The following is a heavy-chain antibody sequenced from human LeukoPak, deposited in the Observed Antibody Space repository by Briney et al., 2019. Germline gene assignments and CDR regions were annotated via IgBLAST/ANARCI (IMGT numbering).Heavy chain of an antibody. CDR2: ISGRSGTI. Sequence: GGSLRLSCAASGFTFSSSGMNWVRQAPGGRLEWVSYISGRSGTIYYADSVKGRFTISRDNAKNSLYLQMNSLRAEDTAVYYCAGAPMAGFDYWGQGTLVTVSS. D-gene: IGHD3-10*01. CDR1: GFTFSSSG. CDR3: AGAPMAGFDY. V-gene: IGHV3-48*04. J-gene: IGHJ4*02.